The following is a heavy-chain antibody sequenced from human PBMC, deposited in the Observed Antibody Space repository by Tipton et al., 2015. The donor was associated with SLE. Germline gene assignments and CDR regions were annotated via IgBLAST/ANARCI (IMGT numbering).Heavy chain of an antibody. CDR3: ARLIAARLPFDY. D-gene: IGHD6-6*01. CDR2: IGYGGTT. Sequence: TLSLTCTVSGVSISSYGFFWGWIRLPPGKGLEWIGSIGYGGTTNYNPSLKSRVTMSLDRPKNQFSLKLSSVTAADTAIFYCARLIAARLPFDYWGQGTQVTVSS. V-gene: IGHV4-39*07. CDR1: GVSISSYGFF. J-gene: IGHJ4*02.